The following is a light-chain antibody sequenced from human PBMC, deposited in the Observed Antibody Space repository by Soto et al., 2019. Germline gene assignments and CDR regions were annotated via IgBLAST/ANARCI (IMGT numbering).Light chain of an antibody. CDR3: QQADSFPLT. CDR1: QDIGNL. Sequence: DIQMTQSPSSVSASVGDRVTLTCRASQDIGNLLAWYQQKPGKAPKLLIYFGSNLQTGVPSRFSGSESGTDFTLTISSLQPEDLATYYCQQADSFPLTFGRGTRVEIK. CDR2: FGS. V-gene: IGKV1-12*01. J-gene: IGKJ4*01.